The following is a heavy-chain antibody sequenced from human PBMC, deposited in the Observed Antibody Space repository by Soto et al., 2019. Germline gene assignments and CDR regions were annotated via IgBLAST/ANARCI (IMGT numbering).Heavy chain of an antibody. J-gene: IGHJ5*02. V-gene: IGHV3-23*01. Sequence: EVQLLESGGGLVQPGGSLRLSCAASGFTFSSYAMSWVRQAPGKGLEWVSGISGSGGSTYYADSVKDRFTISRDNSQNTLNLQMNSLRAEDTAVYYCAKEYSGNSVNWFDPWGQGTLVTVSS. CDR3: AKEYSGNSVNWFDP. D-gene: IGHD1-26*01. CDR2: ISGSGGST. CDR1: GFTFSSYA.